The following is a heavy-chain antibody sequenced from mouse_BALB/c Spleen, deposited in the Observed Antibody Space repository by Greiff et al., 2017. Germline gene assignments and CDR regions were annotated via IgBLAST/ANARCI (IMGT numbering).Heavy chain of an antibody. V-gene: IGHV2-6-2*01. CDR3: ARHPYGNYAMDY. Sequence: VQLQESGPDLVAPSQSLSITCTVSGFSLTSYGVHWVRQPPGKGLEWLVVIWSDGSTTYNSALKSRLSISKDNSKSQVFLKMNSLQTDDTAMYYCARHPYGNYAMDYWGQGTSVTVSS. CDR1: GFSLTSYG. J-gene: IGHJ4*01. D-gene: IGHD2-1*01. CDR2: IWSDGST.